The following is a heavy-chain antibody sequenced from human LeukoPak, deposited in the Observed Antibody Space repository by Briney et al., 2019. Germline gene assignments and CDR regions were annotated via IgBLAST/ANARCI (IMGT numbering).Heavy chain of an antibody. CDR2: IKQEGSAR. CDR3: ARRAGAYSHPYDY. Sequence: GGSLRLSCVASGFSFSSYWMSWVRQTPGKGLEWVANIKQEGSARYYVDSVKGRFTISRDNSKNTLYLQMNSLRAEDTAVYYCARRAGAYSHPYDYWGQGTLVTVSS. J-gene: IGHJ4*02. V-gene: IGHV3-7*03. CDR1: GFSFSSYW. D-gene: IGHD4/OR15-4a*01.